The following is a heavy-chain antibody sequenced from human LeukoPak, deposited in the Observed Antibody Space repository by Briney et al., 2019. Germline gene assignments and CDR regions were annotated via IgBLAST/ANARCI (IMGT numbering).Heavy chain of an antibody. D-gene: IGHD3-22*01. CDR1: GFTFSSYG. V-gene: IGHV3-48*01. CDR2: ISTSSSTI. CDR3: ARGGYYYDSSGPDY. J-gene: IGHJ4*02. Sequence: PGGSLRLSCAVSGFTFSSYGMNWVCQAPGKGLEWVSYISTSSSTIYYADSVKGRFTISRDSAKNSLYLQMNSLRAEDTAVYYCARGGYYYDSSGPDYWSQGTLVTVSS.